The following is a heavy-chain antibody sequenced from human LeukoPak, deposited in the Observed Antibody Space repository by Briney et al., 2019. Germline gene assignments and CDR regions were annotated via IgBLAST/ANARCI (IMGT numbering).Heavy chain of an antibody. CDR3: ARDFLKSRIAAADTVGY. V-gene: IGHV4-4*02. CDR2: IYHSGST. J-gene: IGHJ4*02. CDR1: GGSISSSNW. Sequence: PSETLSLTCAVSGGSISSSNWWSWVRQPPGKGLEWIGEIYHSGSTNYNPSLKSRVTISVDKSKNQFSLKLSSVTAADTAVYYCARDFLKSRIAAADTVGYWGQGTLVTVSS. D-gene: IGHD6-13*01.